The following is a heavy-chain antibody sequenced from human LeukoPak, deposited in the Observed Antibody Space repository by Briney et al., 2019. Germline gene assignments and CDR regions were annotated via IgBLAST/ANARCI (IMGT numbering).Heavy chain of an antibody. J-gene: IGHJ4*02. CDR3: ATASTQPH. V-gene: IGHV1-69*06. CDR1: GGTFSSYA. Sequence: ASVKVSCKASGGTFSSYAISWVRQAPGHGLEWMGGIIPIFGTANYAQKFQGRVTITADKSTNTAYMELSSLRSEDTAVYYCATASTQPHWGQGTLVTVSS. CDR2: IIPIFGTA. D-gene: IGHD2-2*01.